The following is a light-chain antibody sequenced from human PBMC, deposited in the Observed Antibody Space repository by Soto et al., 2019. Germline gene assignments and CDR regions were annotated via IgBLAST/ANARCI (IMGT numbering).Light chain of an antibody. J-gene: IGKJ4*01. CDR1: QSISRY. Sequence: DIQMTQSPSFLSASVGDRVTITCRASQSISRYLNWYRQKPGKAPELLIYATSHLQSEVPSRFSGSGSGPDFTLTVSSLQPEDFVTYYCQQTYSTPLTFGGGTKVEIK. CDR2: ATS. V-gene: IGKV1-39*01. CDR3: QQTYSTPLT.